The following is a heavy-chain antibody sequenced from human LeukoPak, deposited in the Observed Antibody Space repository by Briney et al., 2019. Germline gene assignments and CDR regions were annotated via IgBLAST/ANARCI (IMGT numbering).Heavy chain of an antibody. V-gene: IGHV4-34*01. Sequence: SETLSLTCAVYGGSFSGSFWTWIRQPPGKGLEWIGEINQSGTTYYNPSLESRVTISVDTSKDHFSLKLASVTAADAAVYFCARGRGDCGYSSCRVDYYYYYMDGWAKGTTVTVSS. CDR2: INQSGTT. D-gene: IGHD2-2*01. CDR3: ARGRGDCGYSSCRVDYYYYYMDG. CDR1: GGSFSGSF. J-gene: IGHJ6*03.